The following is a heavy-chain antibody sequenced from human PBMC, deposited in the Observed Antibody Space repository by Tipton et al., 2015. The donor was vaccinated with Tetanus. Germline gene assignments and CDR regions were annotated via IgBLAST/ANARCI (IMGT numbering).Heavy chain of an antibody. V-gene: IGHV1-8*02. D-gene: IGHD4-17*01. CDR3: ARGGDLVYPHIDC. CDR2: VNPNSGNT. Sequence: QSGAEVKKPGASVKVSCKASGYTFTSFDINWVRQATGQGLEWMGWVNPNSGNTGYAQKFQGRVTLTRDTSISTAYMELSSLRSEDTAVYYCARGGDLVYPHIDCWGQRTLVTVSS. CDR1: GYTFTSFD. J-gene: IGHJ4*02.